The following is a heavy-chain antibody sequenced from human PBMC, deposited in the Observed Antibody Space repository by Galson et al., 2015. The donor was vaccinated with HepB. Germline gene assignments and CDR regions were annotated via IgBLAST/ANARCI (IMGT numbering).Heavy chain of an antibody. D-gene: IGHD2-2*01. CDR3: ARCFGEYRRLRYCSSTSCPCYFDY. Sequence: SLRLSCAASGFTFSSYWMSWVRQAPGKGLEWVANIKQDGSEKYYVDSVKGRFTISRDNAKNSLYLQMNSLRAEDTAVYYCARCFGEYRRLRYCSSTSCPCYFDYWGQGTLVTVSS. V-gene: IGHV3-7*03. CDR2: IKQDGSEK. CDR1: GFTFSSYW. J-gene: IGHJ4*02.